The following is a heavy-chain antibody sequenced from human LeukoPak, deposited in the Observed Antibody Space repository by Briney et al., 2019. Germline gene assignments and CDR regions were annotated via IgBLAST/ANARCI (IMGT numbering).Heavy chain of an antibody. Sequence: ASVKVSCKASGYTFTSYGINWVRQATGQGLEWMGWMNPNSGNTGYAQKFQGRVTITRNTSISTAYMELSSLRSEDTAVYYCARGLSPLWGGATDAFDIWGQGTMVTVSS. D-gene: IGHD3-16*01. CDR2: MNPNSGNT. CDR1: GYTFTSYG. V-gene: IGHV1-8*03. CDR3: ARGLSPLWGGATDAFDI. J-gene: IGHJ3*02.